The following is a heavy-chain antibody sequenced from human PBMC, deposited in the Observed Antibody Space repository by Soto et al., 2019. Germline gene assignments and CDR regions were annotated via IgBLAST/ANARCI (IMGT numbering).Heavy chain of an antibody. CDR3: ARDRKTTVTTIDY. Sequence: PGGSLRLSCAASGFTFSSYGMHWVRQAPGKGLEWVAVIWYDGSNKYYADSVKGRFTISRDNSKNTLYLQMNSLRAEDTAVYYCARDRKTTVTTIDYWGQGTLVTVSS. CDR1: GFTFSSYG. D-gene: IGHD4-4*01. J-gene: IGHJ4*02. CDR2: IWYDGSNK. V-gene: IGHV3-33*08.